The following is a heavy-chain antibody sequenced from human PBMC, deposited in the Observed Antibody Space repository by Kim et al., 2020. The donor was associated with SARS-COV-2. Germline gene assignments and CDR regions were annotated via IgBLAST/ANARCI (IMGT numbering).Heavy chain of an antibody. J-gene: IGHJ3*02. CDR3: ARARGGTMIVVVIGAFDI. Sequence: LKSRVTISVDTSKNQFSLKLSSVTAADTAGYYCARARGGTMIVVVIGAFDIWGQGTMVTVSS. V-gene: IGHV4-31*02. D-gene: IGHD3-22*01.